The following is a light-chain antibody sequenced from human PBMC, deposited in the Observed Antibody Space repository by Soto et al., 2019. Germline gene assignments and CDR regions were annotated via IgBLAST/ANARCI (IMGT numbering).Light chain of an antibody. CDR2: DVS. CDR1: SSDVGGYNY. Sequence: QSALTQPASVSGSPGQSITISCTVTSSDVGGYNYVSWYQKHPGKDPKLMIYDVSNRPSGVSNRFSGSKSGNTASLTISGLQAEDEADYYCSSYTSSSTLLYVFGTGTKLTVL. V-gene: IGLV2-14*01. J-gene: IGLJ1*01. CDR3: SSYTSSSTLLYV.